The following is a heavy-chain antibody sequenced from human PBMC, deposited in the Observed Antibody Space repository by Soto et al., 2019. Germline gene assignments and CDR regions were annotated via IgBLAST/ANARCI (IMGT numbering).Heavy chain of an antibody. Sequence: SETLSLTXTVSGGSISSYYWSWIRQPPGKGLEWIGYIYYSVSTNYNPSLKSRVTISVDTSKNQFSLKLSSVTAADTAVYYCARGHRVAAAGVNFDYWGQGTLVTVSS. V-gene: IGHV4-59*01. J-gene: IGHJ4*02. CDR3: ARGHRVAAAGVNFDY. D-gene: IGHD6-13*01. CDR2: IYYSVST. CDR1: GGSISSYY.